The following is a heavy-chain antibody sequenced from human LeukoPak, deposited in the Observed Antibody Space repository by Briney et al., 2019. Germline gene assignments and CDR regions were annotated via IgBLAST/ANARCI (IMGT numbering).Heavy chain of an antibody. CDR2: INGSGGST. D-gene: IGHD3-10*01. V-gene: IGHV3-23*01. J-gene: IGHJ4*02. CDR3: AKDTHYGSGNFDY. Sequence: GGSLRLSCAASGFTFSSYAMSWVRQAPGKGLEWVSAINGSGGSTYYADSVKGRFTISRDNSKNTLYLQMNSLRAEDTAVYYCAKDTHYGSGNFDYWGQGTLVTVSS. CDR1: GFTFSSYA.